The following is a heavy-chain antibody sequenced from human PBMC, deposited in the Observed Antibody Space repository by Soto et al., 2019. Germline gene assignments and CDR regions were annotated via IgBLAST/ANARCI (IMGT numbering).Heavy chain of an antibody. CDR3: ARDRAVAGQDRWFDP. V-gene: IGHV1-18*01. Sequence: QVQLVQSGAEVKKPGASVKVSCKASGYTFTSYGISWVRQAPGQGLEWMGWISAYNGNTNYAQKLKGRVTMTTDTSTSTAYIELRSLRSDDTAVYYCARDRAVAGQDRWFDPWGQGTLVTVPS. J-gene: IGHJ5*02. D-gene: IGHD6-19*01. CDR1: GYTFTSYG. CDR2: ISAYNGNT.